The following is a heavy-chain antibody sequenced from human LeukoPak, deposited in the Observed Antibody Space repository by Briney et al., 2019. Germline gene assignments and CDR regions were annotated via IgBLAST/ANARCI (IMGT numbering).Heavy chain of an antibody. J-gene: IGHJ5*02. V-gene: IGHV3-30*02. CDR3: AKDRAIFGVVNWFDP. CDR1: GFTFSSYD. Sequence: GGSLRLSCAASGFTFSSYDMHWVRQAPGKGLEWVAFIRYDGSNKYYADSVKGRFTISRDNSKITLYLQMNSLRAEDTAVYYCAKDRAIFGVVNWFDPWGQGTLVTVSS. D-gene: IGHD3-3*01. CDR2: IRYDGSNK.